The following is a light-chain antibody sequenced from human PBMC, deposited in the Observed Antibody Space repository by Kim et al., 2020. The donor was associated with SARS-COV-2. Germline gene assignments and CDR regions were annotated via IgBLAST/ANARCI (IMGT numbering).Light chain of an antibody. CDR3: SSYTSSSTFA. Sequence: QSALTQPASVSGSPGQSITISCTGTSSDVGGYNYVSWYQQHPGKAPKLMIYDVSKRPSGVSNRFSGSKSGNTASLTISGIQAENEADYYCSSYTSSSTFAFGTGTKV. CDR1: SSDVGGYNY. CDR2: DVS. J-gene: IGLJ1*01. V-gene: IGLV2-14*01.